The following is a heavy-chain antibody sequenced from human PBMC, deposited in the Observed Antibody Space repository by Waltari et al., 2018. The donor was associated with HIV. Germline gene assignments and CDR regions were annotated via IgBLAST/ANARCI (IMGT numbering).Heavy chain of an antibody. V-gene: IGHV4-38-2*02. Sequence: QVQLQESGPGLVKPSETLSLTCAVSGYSISSGYYWGWIRQPPGKGLEWIGSIYHSGSTYYNPSLKSRVTISVDTSKNQFSLKLSSVTAADTAVYYCAREYRRKMYYFDYWGQGTLVTVSS. CDR3: AREYRRKMYYFDY. CDR1: GYSISSGYY. CDR2: IYHSGST. D-gene: IGHD3-16*02. J-gene: IGHJ4*02.